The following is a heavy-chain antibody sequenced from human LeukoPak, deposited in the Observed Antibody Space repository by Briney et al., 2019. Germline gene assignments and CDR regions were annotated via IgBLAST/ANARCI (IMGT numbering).Heavy chain of an antibody. Sequence: SETLSLTCAVYGGSFSGYYWSWIRQPPGKGLEWIGEINHSGGTNYNPSLKSRVTISVDTSKNQFSLKLSSVTAADTAVYYCARVSLTYNWFDPWGQGTLVTVSS. V-gene: IGHV4-34*01. CDR2: INHSGGT. CDR3: ARVSLTYNWFDP. CDR1: GGSFSGYY. J-gene: IGHJ5*02. D-gene: IGHD3-16*02.